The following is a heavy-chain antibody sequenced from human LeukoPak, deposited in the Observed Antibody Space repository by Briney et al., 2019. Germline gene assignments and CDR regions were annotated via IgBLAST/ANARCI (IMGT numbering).Heavy chain of an antibody. D-gene: IGHD2/OR15-2a*01. CDR2: IYSGGST. V-gene: IGHV3-53*01. CDR1: GLTVSRNY. J-gene: IGHJ4*02. Sequence: AGGSLRLSCAASGLTVSRNYMSWVRQVPGKGLEWVSVIYSGGSTYYADSVKGRFTISRDYSKNTLDLQMNSLRADDTAVYYCARARNSNFRYFDYWGQGTLVTVSS. CDR3: ARARNSNFRYFDY.